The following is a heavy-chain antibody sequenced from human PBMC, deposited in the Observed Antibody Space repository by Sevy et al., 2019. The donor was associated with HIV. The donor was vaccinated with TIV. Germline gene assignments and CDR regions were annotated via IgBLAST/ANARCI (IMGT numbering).Heavy chain of an antibody. CDR2: IWYDGSNK. J-gene: IGHJ4*02. V-gene: IGHV3-33*01. CDR1: GFTFSSYG. CDR3: ARAGSSGYYFDY. D-gene: IGHD3-22*01. Sequence: GGSLILSCAASGFTFSSYGMHWVRQAPGKGLEWVAVIWYDGSNKYYADSVKGRFTISRDNSKNTLYLQMNSLRAEDTAVYYCARAGSSGYYFDYWGQGTLVTVSS.